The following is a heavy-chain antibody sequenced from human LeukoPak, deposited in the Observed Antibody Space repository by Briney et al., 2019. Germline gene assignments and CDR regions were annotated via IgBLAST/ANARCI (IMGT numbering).Heavy chain of an antibody. Sequence: SETLSLTCTVSGGSISSGGYYWSWIRQHPGKGLEWTGYIYYSGSTYYNPSLKSRVTISVDTSKNQFSLKLSSVTAADTAVYYCATHSRYCSSTSCYTHAFDIWGQGTMVTVSS. J-gene: IGHJ3*02. CDR1: GGSISSGGYY. CDR2: IYYSGST. V-gene: IGHV4-31*03. D-gene: IGHD2-2*01. CDR3: ATHSRYCSSTSCYTHAFDI.